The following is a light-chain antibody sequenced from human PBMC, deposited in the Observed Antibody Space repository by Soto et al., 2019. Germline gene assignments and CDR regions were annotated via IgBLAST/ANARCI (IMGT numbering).Light chain of an antibody. V-gene: IGLV2-14*01. Sequence: QSALTQPASVSGSPGQSITISCTGTSSDVGGYNYVSWYQQHPGKAPKLMIYEVSNRPSGASNRFSGSKSGNTASLTISGLQAEDEADYYCSSYTSSSTPYVFGTGTKSPS. CDR2: EVS. CDR1: SSDVGGYNY. CDR3: SSYTSSSTPYV. J-gene: IGLJ1*01.